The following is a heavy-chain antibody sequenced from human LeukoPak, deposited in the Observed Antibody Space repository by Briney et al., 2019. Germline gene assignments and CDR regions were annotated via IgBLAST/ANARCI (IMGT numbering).Heavy chain of an antibody. CDR2: IYTSGST. J-gene: IGHJ3*02. CDR1: GGSISSGSYY. D-gene: IGHD4-17*01. CDR3: ARSSLDYGDYADAFDI. V-gene: IGHV4-61*02. Sequence: SQTLSLTCTVSGGSISSGSYYWSWIRQPAGKGLEWIGRIYTSGSTNYNPSLKSRVTMSVDTSKNQFSLKLSSVTAADTAVYYCARSSLDYGDYADAFDIWGQGTMVTVSS.